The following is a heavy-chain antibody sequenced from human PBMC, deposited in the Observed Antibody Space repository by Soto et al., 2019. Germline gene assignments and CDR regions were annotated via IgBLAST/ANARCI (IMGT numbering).Heavy chain of an antibody. J-gene: IGHJ5*02. CDR3: AGQTFTIAAASYGRSNWFDP. Sequence: SETLSLTCSAPGGSITSSSHFWGWVHQPPGKGLEWIGTIYFTGNTYYTPSLKSRLTMSIDTSKNEFFLRLNSVTAADAAVCYCAGQTFTIAAASYGRSNWFDPWGREPWSPSPQ. V-gene: IGHV4-39*01. CDR2: IYFTGNT. D-gene: IGHD6-25*01. CDR1: GGSITSSSHF.